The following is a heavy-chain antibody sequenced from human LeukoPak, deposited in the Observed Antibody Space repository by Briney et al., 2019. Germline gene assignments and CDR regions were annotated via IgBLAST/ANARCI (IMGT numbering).Heavy chain of an antibody. J-gene: IGHJ6*04. CDR2: IYYSGST. Sequence: SETLSLTCTVSGGSISSSSYYWGWIRQPPGKGLEWIGSIYYSGSTYYNPSLKSRVTISVDTSKNQFSLKLSSVTAADTAVYYCARLSILWWNWGKGTTVTVSS. CDR3: ARLSILWWN. V-gene: IGHV4-39*01. CDR1: GGSISSSSYY. D-gene: IGHD2-21*01.